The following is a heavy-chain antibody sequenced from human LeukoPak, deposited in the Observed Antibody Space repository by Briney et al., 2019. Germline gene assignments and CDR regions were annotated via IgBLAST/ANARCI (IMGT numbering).Heavy chain of an antibody. CDR3: AKDSPGPLGVDY. CDR2: ISGSGGSI. Sequence: GGSLRLSCAASGFTFTNYAMSWVRQAPGKGLEWVSGISGSGGSIYYADSVKGRFTISRDNSKNTLYLQMNSLRADDTAVYYCAKDSPGPLGVDYWGQGTLVTVSS. J-gene: IGHJ4*02. V-gene: IGHV3-23*01. CDR1: GFTFTNYA. D-gene: IGHD3-10*01.